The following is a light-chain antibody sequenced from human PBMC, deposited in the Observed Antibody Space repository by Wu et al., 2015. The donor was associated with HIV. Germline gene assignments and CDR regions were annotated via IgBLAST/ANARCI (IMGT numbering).Light chain of an antibody. CDR3: QQYGTSPPWT. J-gene: IGKJ1*01. Sequence: ESVLTQSPGTLSLSPGETATLSCRAGQNVNSDYLAWYQQRPGQTPRLLIYGASRRATDIPDRFRGTGSGTDFTLTITRLEPEDFAVYYCQQYGTSPPWTFGPGTKVEMK. V-gene: IGKV3-20*01. CDR2: GAS. CDR1: QNVNSDY.